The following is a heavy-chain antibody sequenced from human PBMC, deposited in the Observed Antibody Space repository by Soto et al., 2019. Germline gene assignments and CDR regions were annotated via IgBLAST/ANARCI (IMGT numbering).Heavy chain of an antibody. J-gene: IGHJ4*02. CDR3: ARDLGYALPDY. D-gene: IGHD2-15*01. CDR2: IIPIFGTA. V-gene: IGHV1-69*13. Sequence: ASVKVSCKASGGTFSSYAISWVRQAPGQGPEWMGGIIPIFGTANYAQKFQGRVTITADESTSTAYMELSSLRSEDTAVYYCARDLGYALPDYWGQGTLVTVSS. CDR1: GGTFSSYA.